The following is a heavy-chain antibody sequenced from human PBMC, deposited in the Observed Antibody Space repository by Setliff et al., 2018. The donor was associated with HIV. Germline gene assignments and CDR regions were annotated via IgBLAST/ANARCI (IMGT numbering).Heavy chain of an antibody. CDR1: GFTFSSYA. CDR3: ARRPLYYFDY. V-gene: IGHV3-23*01. Sequence: GGSLRLSCAASGFTFSSYAMSWVRQAPGKGLEWVSAISGSGGSTSYADAVKGRFTISRDNAKNTLYLQMHSLRAEDTGIYYCARRPLYYFDYWGQGTLVTVSS. J-gene: IGHJ4*02. CDR2: ISGSGGST.